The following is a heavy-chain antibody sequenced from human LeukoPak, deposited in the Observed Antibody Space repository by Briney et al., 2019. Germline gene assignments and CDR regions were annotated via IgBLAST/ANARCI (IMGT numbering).Heavy chain of an antibody. J-gene: IGHJ4*02. Sequence: ASVKVSCQASGYTLSGYGMSWVRQAPGQGLEWMGWITAYNNITKYAQKFQDRVTMTTDTSTATAYMELWSLSSDDTALYYCARRRYDCYDYWGQGTLVTVSS. CDR1: GYTLSGYG. CDR3: ARRRYDCYDY. CDR2: ITAYNNIT. V-gene: IGHV1-18*01. D-gene: IGHD3-16*01.